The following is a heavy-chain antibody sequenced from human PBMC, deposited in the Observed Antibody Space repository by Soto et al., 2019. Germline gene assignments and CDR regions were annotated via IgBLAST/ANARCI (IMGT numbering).Heavy chain of an antibody. J-gene: IGHJ4*02. V-gene: IGHV1-18*01. D-gene: IGHD2-2*01. Sequence: QVQLVQSGTEVKQPGASVKVSCKASGYTFTSYGITWVRQAPGQGLEWMGWISPYNGNTNYAQKVQDRVTMTTDTSTSTAYMELRSLRSEDTAVYYCTSGLFRYRSTSITNYWGQGTLVTVSS. CDR1: GYTFTSYG. CDR3: TSGLFRYRSTSITNY. CDR2: ISPYNGNT.